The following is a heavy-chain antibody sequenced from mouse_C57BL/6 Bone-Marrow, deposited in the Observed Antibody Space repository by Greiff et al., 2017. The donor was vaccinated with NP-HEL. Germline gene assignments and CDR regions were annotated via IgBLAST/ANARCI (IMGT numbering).Heavy chain of an antibody. J-gene: IGHJ3*01. V-gene: IGHV1-81*01. D-gene: IGHD1-1*01. Sequence: VKLVESGAELARPGASVKLSCKASGYTFTSYGISWVKQRTGQGLEWIGEIYPRSGNTYYNEKFKGKATLTADKSSSTAYMELRSLTSEDSAVYFCARSYYYGSSYGFAYWCQGTLVTVSA. CDR3: ARSYYYGSSYGFAY. CDR1: GYTFTSYG. CDR2: IYPRSGNT.